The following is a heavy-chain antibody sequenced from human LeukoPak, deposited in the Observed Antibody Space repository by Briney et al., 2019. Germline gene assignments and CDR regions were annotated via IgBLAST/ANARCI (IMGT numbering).Heavy chain of an antibody. CDR3: ARDRSIFGVVPDYMDV. Sequence: SETLSLTCTVSGGSISSGSYYWSWIRQPAVKGLEWIGRIYTSGSTNYNPSLKSRVTISVDTSKNQSSLKLSSVTAADTAVYYCARDRSIFGVVPDYMDVWGKGTTVTVSS. CDR2: IYTSGST. D-gene: IGHD3-3*01. CDR1: GGSISSGSYY. J-gene: IGHJ6*03. V-gene: IGHV4-61*02.